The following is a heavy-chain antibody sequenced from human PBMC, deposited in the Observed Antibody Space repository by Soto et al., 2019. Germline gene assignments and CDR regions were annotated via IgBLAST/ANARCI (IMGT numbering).Heavy chain of an antibody. CDR2: IKSKTDGGTT. V-gene: IGHV3-15*07. D-gene: IGHD3-3*01. Sequence: EVQLVESGGGLVKPGGSLRLSCAASGFTFSNAWMNWVRQAPGKGLEWVGRIKSKTDGGTTDYAAPVKGRFTISRDDSKNTLYLQMNSLKTEDTAVYDCTTDYPPLRFLEWDDAFDIWGQGTMVTVSS. CDR3: TTDYPPLRFLEWDDAFDI. J-gene: IGHJ3*02. CDR1: GFTFSNAW.